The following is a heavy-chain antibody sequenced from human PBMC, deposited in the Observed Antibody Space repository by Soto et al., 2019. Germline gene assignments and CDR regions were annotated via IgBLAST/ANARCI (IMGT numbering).Heavy chain of an antibody. V-gene: IGHV1-2*02. D-gene: IGHD6-19*01. CDR3: ARGSTWYSSGWYGYFQH. Sequence: QVQLVQSGAEVKKPGASVKVSCKASGYTFTGYYMHWVRQAPGQGLEWMGWINPNSGGTNYAQKFQGRVTMTRDTSISTAYMELSRLRSDDTAVYYCARGSTWYSSGWYGYFQHWGQGTLVTVSS. J-gene: IGHJ1*01. CDR2: INPNSGGT. CDR1: GYTFTGYY.